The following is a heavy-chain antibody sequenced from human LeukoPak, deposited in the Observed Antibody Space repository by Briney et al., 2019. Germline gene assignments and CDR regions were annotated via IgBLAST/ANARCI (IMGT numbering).Heavy chain of an antibody. J-gene: IGHJ2*01. Sequence: GGSLRLSCAASGFTLSSYAMSWVRQGPGKGLEWVSGISGSGYTTYYADSVKGRFTISRDSSKNTLYLQMNSLRAEDTAVYYCAKVGTTVTTDRGYFDLWGRGTLVTVSS. CDR2: ISGSGYTT. CDR1: GFTLSSYA. D-gene: IGHD4-17*01. V-gene: IGHV3-23*01. CDR3: AKVGTTVTTDRGYFDL.